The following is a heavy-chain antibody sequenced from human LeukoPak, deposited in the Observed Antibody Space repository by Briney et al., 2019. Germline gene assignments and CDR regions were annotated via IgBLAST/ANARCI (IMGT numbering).Heavy chain of an antibody. V-gene: IGHV3-30-3*01. J-gene: IGHJ4*02. D-gene: IGHD2-15*01. CDR3: AKDYGPHGPLYYFDY. CDR2: ISYDGTNK. Sequence: GRSLRLSCAASGFTFSSYVMHWVRQAPGKGLEWVAVISYDGTNKYYADSVKGRFTISRDNSKNTLYLQMNSLRAEDTAVYYCAKDYGPHGPLYYFDYWGQGTLVTVSS. CDR1: GFTFSSYV.